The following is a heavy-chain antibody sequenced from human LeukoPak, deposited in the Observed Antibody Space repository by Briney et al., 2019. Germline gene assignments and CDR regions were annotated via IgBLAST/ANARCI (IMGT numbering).Heavy chain of an antibody. CDR3: ARQIVVVPAALYWFDP. V-gene: IGHV4-59*08. CDR1: GGSLSSYY. Sequence: SETLSLTCTVSGGSLSSYYWNWIRRPPGKGREGMCYFYFSGSTNYNPSLKSRVTISVDTFKNQFSLKLSSVTAADTAVYYCARQIVVVPAALYWFDPWGQGTLVTVSS. J-gene: IGHJ5*02. D-gene: IGHD2-15*01. CDR2: FYFSGST.